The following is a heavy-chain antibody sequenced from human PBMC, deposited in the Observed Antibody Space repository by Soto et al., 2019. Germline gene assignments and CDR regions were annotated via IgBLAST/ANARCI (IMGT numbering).Heavy chain of an antibody. D-gene: IGHD1-26*01. Sequence: QVQLQESGPGLVKPSETLSLTCTVSGGSISSYYWSWIRQPPGKGLEWIGYIYYSGGTNYNPSLKSRVTISVDTSKNQCSLKLSSVTAADTAVYYCARRYGGNFDYWGQGTLVTVSS. V-gene: IGHV4-59*01. J-gene: IGHJ4*02. CDR3: ARRYGGNFDY. CDR2: IYYSGGT. CDR1: GGSISSYY.